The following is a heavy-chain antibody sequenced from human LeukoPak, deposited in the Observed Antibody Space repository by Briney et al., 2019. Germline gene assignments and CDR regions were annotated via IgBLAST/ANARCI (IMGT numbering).Heavy chain of an antibody. CDR2: IWYDGSNK. J-gene: IGHJ6*02. Sequence: PGRSLRLSCAASGFTFSSYGMHWVCQAPGKGLEWVAVIWYDGSNKYYADSVKGRFTISRDNSKNTLYLQMNSLRAEDTAVYHCARAHQIKDYYYYGMDVWGQGTTVTVSS. CDR1: GFTFSSYG. V-gene: IGHV3-33*01. D-gene: IGHD5-24*01. CDR3: ARAHQIKDYYYYGMDV.